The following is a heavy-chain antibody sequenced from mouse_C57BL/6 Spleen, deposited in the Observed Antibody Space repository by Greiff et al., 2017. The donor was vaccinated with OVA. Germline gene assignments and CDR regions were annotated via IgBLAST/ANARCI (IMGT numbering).Heavy chain of an antibody. CDR1: GFTFSDYG. CDR3: ASGYSNYGPYWYFDV. V-gene: IGHV5-17*01. CDR2: ISSGSSTI. Sequence: EVKLVESGGGLVKPGGSLKLSCAASGFTFSDYGMHWVRQAPEKGLEWVAYISSGSSTIYYADTVKGRFTLSRDNAKNTLFLQMTSLRSEDTAMYYCASGYSNYGPYWYFDVWGTGTTVTVSS. D-gene: IGHD2-5*01. J-gene: IGHJ1*03.